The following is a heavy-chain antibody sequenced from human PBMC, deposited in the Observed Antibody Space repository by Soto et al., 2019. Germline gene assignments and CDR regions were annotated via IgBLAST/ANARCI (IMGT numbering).Heavy chain of an antibody. D-gene: IGHD3-22*01. Sequence: SETLSLTCAVSVNSISTTNWWSWVRQSPGKGLEWIGEIYHSGRTNYNASLKSRVTISVDKSKNQFSLKLSSVTAADTAVYYCARDVGYHYDGSPSGQFDFWGHGTLVTVSS. J-gene: IGHJ4*01. CDR3: ARDVGYHYDGSPSGQFDF. CDR1: VNSISTTNW. V-gene: IGHV4-4*02. CDR2: IYHSGRT.